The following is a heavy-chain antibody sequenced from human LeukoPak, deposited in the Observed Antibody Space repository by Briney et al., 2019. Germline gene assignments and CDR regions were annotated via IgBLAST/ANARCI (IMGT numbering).Heavy chain of an antibody. J-gene: IGHJ4*02. V-gene: IGHV1-69*05. D-gene: IGHD2-2*01. CDR3: ASATGYCSSTSCYDEFWQQLGTSYFDY. CDR1: GGTFSSYA. CDR2: IIPIFGTA. Sequence: ASVKVSCKASGGTFSSYAISWVRQAPGQGLEWMGRIIPIFGTANYAQKFQGRVMITTDESTSTAYMELSSLRSEDTAVYYCASATGYCSSTSCYDEFWQQLGTSYFDYWGQGTLVTISS.